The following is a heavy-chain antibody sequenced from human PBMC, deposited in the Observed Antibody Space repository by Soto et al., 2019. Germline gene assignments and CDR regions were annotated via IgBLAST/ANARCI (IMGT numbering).Heavy chain of an antibody. CDR2: ISSRSSTNT. D-gene: IGHD1-1*01. CDR3: ARGTRGVGP. J-gene: IGHJ5*02. CDR1: GFSFSNYN. V-gene: IGHV3-21*04. Sequence: EVQLVESGGGLVNPGGSLRLSCVASGFSFSNYNMNWVRQAPGKGLEWVSSISSRSSTNTYYADSVKGRFTISRDNAKNPPYLQMNRLGAEDTAVYFWARGTRGVGPWGQGTLVAVSS.